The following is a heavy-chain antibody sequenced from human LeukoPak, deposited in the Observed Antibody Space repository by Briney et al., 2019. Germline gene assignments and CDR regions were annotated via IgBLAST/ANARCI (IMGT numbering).Heavy chain of an antibody. D-gene: IGHD2-15*01. CDR2: ISYDGSNK. CDR3: AKDICGGSCYNFDY. V-gene: IGHV3-30*18. CDR1: GFTFSSYG. Sequence: GGSLRLSCAASGFTFSSYGMHWVRQAPGKGLEWVAVISYDGSNKYYADSVKGRFAISRDNSKNTLYLQMNSLRAKDTAVYYCAKDICGGSCYNFDYWGQGTLVTVSS. J-gene: IGHJ4*02.